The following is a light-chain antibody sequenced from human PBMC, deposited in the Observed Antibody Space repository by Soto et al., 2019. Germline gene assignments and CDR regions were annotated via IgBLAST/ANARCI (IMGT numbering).Light chain of an antibody. J-gene: IGKJ2*01. CDR2: LGS. CDR1: QRLLHSNGNHF. V-gene: IGKV2-28*01. Sequence: EIVMTQSPPSLTVTPGEPASISCRSSQRLLHSNGNHFLDWYLQKPGQSPQLLIYLGSYRASGVPDRVSGSGAGTDFTLKISRVEPEDVGIYYCMQAIKTPYTFGQGTKLEIK. CDR3: MQAIKTPYT.